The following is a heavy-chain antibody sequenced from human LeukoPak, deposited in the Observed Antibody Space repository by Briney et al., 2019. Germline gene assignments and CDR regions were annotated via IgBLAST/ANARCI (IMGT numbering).Heavy chain of an antibody. Sequence: ASVKVSCKASGGTFSSYAISWVRQAPGQGLEWMGGIIPILGTANYAQKFQGRVTITADESTSTAYMELSSLRSEDTAVYYCARGGYSYGYSWFDPWGQGTLVTVSS. CDR2: IIPILGTA. J-gene: IGHJ5*02. CDR1: GGTFSSYA. V-gene: IGHV1-69*01. CDR3: ARGGYSYGYSWFDP. D-gene: IGHD5-18*01.